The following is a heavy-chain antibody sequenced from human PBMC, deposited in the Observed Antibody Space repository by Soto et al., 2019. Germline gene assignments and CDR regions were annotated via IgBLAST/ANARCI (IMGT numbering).Heavy chain of an antibody. D-gene: IGHD3-16*01. V-gene: IGHV4-61*01. J-gene: IGHJ4*02. CDR1: GGSVNSGNYY. CDR2: IYYIGTT. Sequence: PSETLSLTCSVCGGSVNSGNYYWSWIRQPPGKGLEWIGHIYYIGTTDYNHSLKSRVTISVDTSKNQFSLKVTSVTAEDTAVYFCAREEKQLSRYGGDFDYWGQGILVTVSS. CDR3: AREEKQLSRYGGDFDY.